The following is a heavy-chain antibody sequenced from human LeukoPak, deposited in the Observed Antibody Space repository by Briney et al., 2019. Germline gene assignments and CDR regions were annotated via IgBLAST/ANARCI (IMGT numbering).Heavy chain of an antibody. CDR2: IYYSGST. CDR1: GGSISSSSYY. D-gene: IGHD3-10*01. Sequence: PSETLSLTCTVSGGSISSSSYYWGWIHQPPGKGLEWIGSIYYSGSTYYNPSLKSRVTISVDTSKNQFSLKLSSVTAADTAVYYCAREDGSGSGSYYMDVWGKGTTVTVSS. V-gene: IGHV4-39*07. CDR3: AREDGSGSGSYYMDV. J-gene: IGHJ6*03.